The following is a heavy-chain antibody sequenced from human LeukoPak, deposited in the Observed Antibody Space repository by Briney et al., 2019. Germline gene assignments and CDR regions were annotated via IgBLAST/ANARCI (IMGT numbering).Heavy chain of an antibody. V-gene: IGHV4-38-2*02. CDR1: GGSISSGYY. J-gene: IGHJ4*02. Sequence: SETLSLTCTVSGGSISSGYYWAWIRQPPGKGLQWIGSVSHSGNTYYNSSLKSRVTISVDTSKNQFSLKLTSVTAADTAIYYCARDPSHTSGPLGYWGQGTLVTVSS. CDR3: ARDPSHTSGPLGY. CDR2: VSHSGNT. D-gene: IGHD2-15*01.